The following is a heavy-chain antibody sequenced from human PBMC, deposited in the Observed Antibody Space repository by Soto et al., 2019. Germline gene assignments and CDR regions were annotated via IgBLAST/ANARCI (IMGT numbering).Heavy chain of an antibody. CDR3: AHTPYSSSSNWFDP. D-gene: IGHD6-6*01. Sequence: SGPTLVKPTQTLTLTCTFSGFSLSTSGVGVGWIRQPPGKALEWLALIYWNDDKRYSPSLKSRLTITKDTSKNQVVLTMTNMDPVDTATYYCAHTPYSSSSNWFDPWGQGTLVTVSS. CDR2: IYWNDDK. J-gene: IGHJ5*02. CDR1: GFSLSTSGVG. V-gene: IGHV2-5*01.